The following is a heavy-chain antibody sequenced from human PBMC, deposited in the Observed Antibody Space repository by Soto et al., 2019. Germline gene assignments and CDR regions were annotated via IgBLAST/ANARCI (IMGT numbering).Heavy chain of an antibody. V-gene: IGHV3-33*01. CDR1: GFTFSSYG. CDR3: AREGKYYYDSSGYYSYYFDY. Sequence: ESGGGVVQPGRSLRLSCAASGFTFSSYGMHWVRQAPGKGLEWVAVIWYDGSNKYYADSVKGRFTISRDNSKNTLYLQMNSLRAEDTAVYYCAREGKYYYDSSGYYSYYFDYWGQGTLVTVSS. CDR2: IWYDGSNK. J-gene: IGHJ4*02. D-gene: IGHD3-22*01.